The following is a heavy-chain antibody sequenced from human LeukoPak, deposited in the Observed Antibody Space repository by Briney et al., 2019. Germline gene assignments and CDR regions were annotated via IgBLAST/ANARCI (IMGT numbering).Heavy chain of an antibody. J-gene: IGHJ6*03. CDR1: GGSISSGSYY. CDR3: ARGRMGYYYMDV. V-gene: IGHV4-61*02. CDR2: IYTSGST. Sequence: SETLSLTCTVSGGSISSGSYYWSWIRQPAGKGLEWIGRIYTSGSTKYNPSLKSRVTISVDTSKNQFSLKLSSVTAADTAVYYCARGRMGYYYMDVWGKGTTVTVSS. D-gene: IGHD2-8*01.